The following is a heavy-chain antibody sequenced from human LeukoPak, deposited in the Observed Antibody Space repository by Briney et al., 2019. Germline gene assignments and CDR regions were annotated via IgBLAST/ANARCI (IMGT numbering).Heavy chain of an antibody. CDR2: ISGSGGST. CDR3: AKQLTGYDFWSGYYGGPNWFDP. D-gene: IGHD3-3*01. CDR1: GFTFSISG. V-gene: IGHV3-23*01. J-gene: IGHJ5*02. Sequence: SGGSLRLSCAASGFTFSISGMGWVRQAPGKGLEWVSAISGSGGSTYYADSVKGRFTISRDNSKNTLYLQMNSLRAEDTAVYYCAKQLTGYDFWSGYYGGPNWFDPWGQGTLVTVSS.